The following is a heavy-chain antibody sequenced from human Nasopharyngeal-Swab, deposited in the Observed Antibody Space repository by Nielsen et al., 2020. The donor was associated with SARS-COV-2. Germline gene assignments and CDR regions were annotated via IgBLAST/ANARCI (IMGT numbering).Heavy chain of an antibody. V-gene: IGHV3-23*01. CDR2: ISRDGDST. Sequence: GGSLRLSCAASGFTFNNYNFNWVRQAPGKGLEWVAAISRDGDSTFYAGSVKGRFAISRDNSKNTLFLQMNTLRAGDTALYFCAKRDYYDTTGYFESWGQGTLVTVSS. D-gene: IGHD3-22*01. CDR3: AKRDYYDTTGYFES. CDR1: GFTFNNYN. J-gene: IGHJ4*02.